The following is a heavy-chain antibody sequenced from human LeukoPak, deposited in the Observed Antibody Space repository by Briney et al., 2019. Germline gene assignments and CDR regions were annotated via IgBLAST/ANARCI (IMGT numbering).Heavy chain of an antibody. CDR2: ISGSGGST. Sequence: GGSLRLSCAASGFTFSSYAMSWVRQAPGKGLEWVSAISGSGGSTYYADSVKGRFTISRDNSKNSLYLQMDSLRAEDTAVYYCARDLRTGSENGLDVWGQGTTDTVSS. D-gene: IGHD6-25*01. CDR1: GFTFSSYA. J-gene: IGHJ6*02. CDR3: ARDLRTGSENGLDV. V-gene: IGHV3-23*01.